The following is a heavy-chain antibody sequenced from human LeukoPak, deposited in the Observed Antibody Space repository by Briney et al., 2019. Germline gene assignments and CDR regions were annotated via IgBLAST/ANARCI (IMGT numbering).Heavy chain of an antibody. CDR3: ARDRSYDFWSGYSTPDY. D-gene: IGHD3-3*01. V-gene: IGHV3-33*01. J-gene: IGHJ4*02. CDR1: GFTFSSYG. Sequence: PGGSLGLSCAASGFTFSSYGMHWVRQAPGKGLEWVAVIWYDGSNKYYADSVKGRFTISRDNSKNTLDLQMNSLRAEDTAVYYCARDRSYDFWSGYSTPDYWGQGTLVTVSS. CDR2: IWYDGSNK.